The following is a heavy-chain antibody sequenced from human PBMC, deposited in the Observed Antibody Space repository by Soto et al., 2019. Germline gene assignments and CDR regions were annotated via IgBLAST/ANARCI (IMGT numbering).Heavy chain of an antibody. J-gene: IGHJ6*03. Sequence: QITLKESGPTLVKPTQTLTLTCTFSGFSLSTSGVGVGWIRQPPGKALEWLALIYWDDDKRYSPSLKSRLINTKDTTKNQVVLTMTNMDPVDTATYYCAHTGAFGGVIVRGDYYMDVWGKGTTVTVSS. CDR3: AHTGAFGGVIVRGDYYMDV. V-gene: IGHV2-5*02. D-gene: IGHD3-16*02. CDR1: GFSLSTSGVG. CDR2: IYWDDDK.